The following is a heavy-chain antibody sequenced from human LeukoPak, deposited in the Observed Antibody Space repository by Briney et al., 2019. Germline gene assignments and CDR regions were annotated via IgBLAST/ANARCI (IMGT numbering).Heavy chain of an antibody. CDR3: ARVTGALLDFDY. J-gene: IGHJ4*02. CDR1: GFTFSSYA. V-gene: IGHV3-30-3*01. Sequence: GRSLRLSCAASGFTFSSYAMHWVRQAPGKGLEWVAVISYDGSNKYYADSVKGRFTVSRDNAKNSLYLQMNSLRAEDTAVYYCARVTGALLDFDYWGQGTLVTVSS. CDR2: ISYDGSNK. D-gene: IGHD1-26*01.